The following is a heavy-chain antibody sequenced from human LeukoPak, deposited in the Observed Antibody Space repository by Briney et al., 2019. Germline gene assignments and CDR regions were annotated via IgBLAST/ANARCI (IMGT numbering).Heavy chain of an antibody. CDR2: IYYSGST. J-gene: IGHJ4*02. CDR3: ARAARNSGYDY. CDR1: GGSISSGDYY. V-gene: IGHV4-30-4*01. D-gene: IGHD1-14*01. Sequence: SQTLSLTCTVSGGSISSGDYYWSWIRQPPGEGLEWIGYIYYSGSTYYNPSLKSRVTISVDTSKNQFSLKLSSVTAADTAVYYCARAARNSGYDYWGQGTLVTVSS.